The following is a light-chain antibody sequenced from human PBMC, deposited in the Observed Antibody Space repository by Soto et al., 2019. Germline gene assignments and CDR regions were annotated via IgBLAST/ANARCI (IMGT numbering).Light chain of an antibody. Sequence: QSVLTQPPSASGTPGQRVTISCSGSSSNIGSYTVNWYQQLPGTAPKLLIYTSNQRPSGVPDRFSGSKSGTSASLAISGLQFEDEADYYCAAWDDSLFWVFGGGTKLTVL. J-gene: IGLJ3*02. V-gene: IGLV1-44*01. CDR3: AAWDDSLFWV. CDR2: TSN. CDR1: SSNIGSYT.